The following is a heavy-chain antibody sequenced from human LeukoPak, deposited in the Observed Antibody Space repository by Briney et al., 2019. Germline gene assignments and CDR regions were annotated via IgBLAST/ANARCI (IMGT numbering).Heavy chain of an antibody. J-gene: IGHJ6*03. V-gene: IGHV1-3*01. CDR1: GYTFTSYA. D-gene: IGHD5-18*01. Sequence: GASVKVSCKASGYTFTSYAMHWVRQAPGQRLEWMGWINAGNGNTKYSQKFQGRVTITRDTSASTAYMELSSLRSDDTAVYYCAREGGSDTATWAYYYYYYMDVWGKGTTVTVSS. CDR3: AREGGSDTATWAYYYYYYMDV. CDR2: INAGNGNT.